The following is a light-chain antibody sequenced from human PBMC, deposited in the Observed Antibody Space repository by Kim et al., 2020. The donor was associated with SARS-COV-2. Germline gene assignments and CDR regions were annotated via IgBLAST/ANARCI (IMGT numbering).Light chain of an antibody. CDR3: QHYDGSLWT. Sequence: SPGERATLSCRAIQSISNNYLAWYQQKPGQAPRLLIYGASNRATGIPDRFSGSGSGTDFTLTISGLDPEDFTVYYCQHYDGSLWTFGQGTKVDIK. CDR1: QSISNNY. CDR2: GAS. V-gene: IGKV3-20*01. J-gene: IGKJ1*01.